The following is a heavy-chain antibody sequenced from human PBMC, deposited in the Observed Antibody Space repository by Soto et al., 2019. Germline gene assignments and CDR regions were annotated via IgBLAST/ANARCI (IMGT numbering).Heavy chain of an antibody. CDR2: ISSSGSTI. CDR1: GFTFSDYY. V-gene: IGHV3-11*01. Sequence: QVQLVESGGGLVKPGVSLRLSCAASGFTFSDYYMSWIRQAPGKGLEGVAYISSSGSTIYYADSVKGRFTISRDNAKNALYMQMNSLRAEDTAVYYCTARRLYYDYGMDVCGQGTTVTVSS. J-gene: IGHJ6*02. CDR3: TARRLYYDYGMDV. D-gene: IGHD6-6*01.